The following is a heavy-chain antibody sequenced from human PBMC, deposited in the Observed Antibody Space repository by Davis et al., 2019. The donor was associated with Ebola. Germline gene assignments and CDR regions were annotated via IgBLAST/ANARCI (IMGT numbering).Heavy chain of an antibody. CDR1: GFTFSDYA. D-gene: IGHD4-17*01. CDR3: SRAGGSTTLTAPSMDV. J-gene: IGHJ6*02. Sequence: GGSLRLSCAASGFTFSDYAMHWVRQSPGKGLEWVAVMSYDGSNKYYADSVKGRFTISRDNSKNTLYLQMNSLRTDDTATYYCSRAGGSTTLTAPSMDVWGQGTTVTVSS. V-gene: IGHV3-30-3*01. CDR2: MSYDGSNK.